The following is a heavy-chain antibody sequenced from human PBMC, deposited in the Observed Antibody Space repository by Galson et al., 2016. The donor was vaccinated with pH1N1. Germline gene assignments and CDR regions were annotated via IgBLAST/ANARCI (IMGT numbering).Heavy chain of an antibody. V-gene: IGHV3-23*01. D-gene: IGHD2-8*01. CDR1: GLRFNAHV. Sequence: SLRLSCAASGLRFNAHVMSWVRQAPGKGLEWVAVITASGDATFYGNSVKGRFVISRDNSRNTVSLHMNSLRPDDTALYYCVTRRPTTKHGVIDYWGQGTLVTVSS. CDR2: ITASGDAT. J-gene: IGHJ4*02. CDR3: VTRRPTTKHGVIDY.